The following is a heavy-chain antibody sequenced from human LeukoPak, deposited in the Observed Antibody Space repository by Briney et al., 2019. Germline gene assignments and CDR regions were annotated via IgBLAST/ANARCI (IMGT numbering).Heavy chain of an antibody. D-gene: IGHD5-12*01. CDR2: INTNTGNP. V-gene: IGHV7-4-1*02. CDR1: GYTFTSYA. J-gene: IGHJ6*02. Sequence: ASVKVSCKASGYTFTSYAMNWVRQAPGQGLEWMGWINTNTGNPTYAQGFTGRFVFSLDTSVSTAYLQISSLKAEDTAVYYCAGRPTQYSGYDYYYYGMDVWGQGTTVTVSS. CDR3: AGRPTQYSGYDYYYYGMDV.